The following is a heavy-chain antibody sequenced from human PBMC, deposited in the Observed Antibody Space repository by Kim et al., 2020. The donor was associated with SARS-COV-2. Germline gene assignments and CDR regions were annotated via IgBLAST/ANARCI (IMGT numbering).Heavy chain of an antibody. CDR2: ISAYNGST. V-gene: IGHV1-18*01. CDR3: ARDGYNGDSGGHPDY. D-gene: IGHD5-12*01. Sequence: ASVKVSCKSSGYTFTNYGISWLRQVPGQGLEWIGWISAYNGSTNYAQKLLGRVTMTTDTSTSTAYMELRSLRSDDTAVYHCARDGYNGDSGGHPDYWGPGTLVTVSS. CDR1: GYTFTNYG. J-gene: IGHJ4*02.